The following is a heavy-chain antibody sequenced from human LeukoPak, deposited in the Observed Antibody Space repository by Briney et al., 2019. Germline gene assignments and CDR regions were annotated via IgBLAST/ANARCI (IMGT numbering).Heavy chain of an antibody. D-gene: IGHD3-22*01. J-gene: IGHJ4*02. CDR2: IYYSGST. CDR3: ARAGYYDSSALYYFDY. CDR1: GGSISSSSYY. Sequence: SETLSLTCTVSGGSISSSSYYWGWIRQPPGKGLEWFGSIYYSGSTYYNPSLKSRVTISVDTSKNQFSLKLSSVTAADTAVYYCARAGYYDSSALYYFDYWGQGTLVTVSS. V-gene: IGHV4-39*01.